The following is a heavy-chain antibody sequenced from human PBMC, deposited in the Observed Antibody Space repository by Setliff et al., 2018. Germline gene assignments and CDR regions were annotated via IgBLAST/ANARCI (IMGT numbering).Heavy chain of an antibody. CDR2: TIPLFGTT. V-gene: IGHV1-69*05. CDR3: ARDLDYQYYYETSGRDAFDI. Sequence: SVKVSCKASGGTFTNYGVSWVRQAPGQGLEWMGGTIPLFGTTDYAQKFHGRVTIITDESTSTAYMELSSLTSDDTAVYYCARDLDYQYYYETSGRDAFDIWGLGTMVTVSS. D-gene: IGHD3-22*01. J-gene: IGHJ3*02. CDR1: GGTFTNYG.